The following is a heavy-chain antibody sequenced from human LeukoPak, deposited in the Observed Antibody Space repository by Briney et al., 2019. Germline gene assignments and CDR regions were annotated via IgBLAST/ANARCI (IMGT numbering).Heavy chain of an antibody. J-gene: IGHJ4*02. D-gene: IGHD2/OR15-2a*01. CDR1: AYIFIDYY. CDR2: VDPEDGEA. CDR3: SVSMSTIDF. Sequence: ASVNVSCKASAYIFIDYYMHWVRQAPGKGLEWMGRVDPEDGEAIYAEKFQGRVSLTADTSTDTSYMELSSLRFEDTAVYYCSVSMSTIDFWGQGTLVTVSS. V-gene: IGHV1-69-2*01.